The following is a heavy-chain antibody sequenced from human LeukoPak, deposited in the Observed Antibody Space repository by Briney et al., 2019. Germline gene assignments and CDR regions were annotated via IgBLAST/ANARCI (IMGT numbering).Heavy chain of an antibody. CDR2: INGNGGST. CDR3: AREGAGYRGYDYDYFYAMDV. J-gene: IGHJ6*02. D-gene: IGHD5-12*01. CDR1: GFTFEDHA. Sequence: PGGSLRLSCAASGFTFEDHAMNWVRQVPGKGLEWVSGINGNGGSTGYADSVKGRFTISRDNAKNSVYLQMSSLRAEDTALYYCAREGAGYRGYDYDYFYAMDVWGQGTTVTVFS. V-gene: IGHV3-20*04.